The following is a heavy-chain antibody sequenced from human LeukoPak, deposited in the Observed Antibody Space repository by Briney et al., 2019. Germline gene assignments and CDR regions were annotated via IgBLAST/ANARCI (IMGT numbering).Heavy chain of an antibody. V-gene: IGHV3-9*01. D-gene: IGHD1-26*01. CDR2: ISWNSGSI. Sequence: PGRSLRLSCAASGFTFDDYAMHWVRQAPGKGLEWVSGISWNSGSIGYADSVKGRFTISRDNAKNSLYLQMNSLRAEDTALYYCAKGYVSGSYYYLFDYWGQGTLVTVSS. CDR1: GFTFDDYA. J-gene: IGHJ4*02. CDR3: AKGYVSGSYYYLFDY.